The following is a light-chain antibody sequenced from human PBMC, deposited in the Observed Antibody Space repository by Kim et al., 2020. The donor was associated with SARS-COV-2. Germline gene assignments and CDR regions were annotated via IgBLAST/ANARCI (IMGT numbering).Light chain of an antibody. CDR1: NIGGNS. CDR3: QVWDTDTDNYV. J-gene: IGLJ1*01. CDR2: YDS. V-gene: IGLV3-21*01. Sequence: SYELTQPPSVSVAPGQTARITCGGNNIGGNSVHWYQQKPGQAPVLVIYYDSDRPSGIPERFSGSEAATTATLTISRVEAGDEADYYCQVWDTDTDNYVFGTGTQLTVL.